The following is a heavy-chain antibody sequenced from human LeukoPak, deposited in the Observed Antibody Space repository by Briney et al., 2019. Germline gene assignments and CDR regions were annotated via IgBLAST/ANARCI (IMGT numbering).Heavy chain of an antibody. J-gene: IGHJ4*02. CDR2: ISSSGSTI. D-gene: IGHD3-22*01. CDR3: ARDNAMIARENFDY. V-gene: IGHV3-48*03. CDR1: GFTFSSYE. Sequence: PGGSLRLSCAASGFTFSSYEMNWVRQAPGKGLEWVSYISSSGSTIYYADSVKGRFTISRDNAKNSLYLQMNSLRAEDTAVYYCARDNAMIARENFDYWGQGTLVTASS.